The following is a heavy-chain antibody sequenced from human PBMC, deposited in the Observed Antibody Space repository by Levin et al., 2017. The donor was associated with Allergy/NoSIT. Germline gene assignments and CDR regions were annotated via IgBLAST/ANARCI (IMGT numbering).Heavy chain of an antibody. D-gene: IGHD2-8*01. Sequence: GGSLRLSCAASGFTFSTYAMSWVRQAPGKGLEWVSAISGSGGSTYYADSVKGRFTISRDNSKNTLYLQMNSLRAEDTAVYYCAKPMVGGGYYYYGMDVWGQGTTVTVSS. CDR1: GFTFSTYA. V-gene: IGHV3-23*01. CDR2: ISGSGGST. CDR3: AKPMVGGGYYYYGMDV. J-gene: IGHJ6*02.